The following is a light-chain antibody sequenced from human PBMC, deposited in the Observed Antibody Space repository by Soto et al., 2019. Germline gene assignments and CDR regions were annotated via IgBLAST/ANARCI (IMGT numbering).Light chain of an antibody. Sequence: QSALTQPPSASGSPGQSVTISCTGTNSDVGGYNFVSWYQQHPGTAPKLIIYEVTKRPSGVPDRFSGSKSGSTASLTVSGLQAEDEADYYCSSYAGSNNRFVFGTGTKVTV. CDR2: EVT. CDR3: SSYAGSNNRFV. J-gene: IGLJ1*01. V-gene: IGLV2-8*01. CDR1: NSDVGGYNF.